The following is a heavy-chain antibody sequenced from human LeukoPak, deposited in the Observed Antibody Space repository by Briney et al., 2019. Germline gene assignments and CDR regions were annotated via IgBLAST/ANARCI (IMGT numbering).Heavy chain of an antibody. CDR2: ISSNGGST. Sequence: RTGGSLRLSCAASGFTFSSYSMHWVRQAPGKGLEYVSAISSNGGSTYYANSVKGRFTISRDNAKNSLYLQMNSLRAEDTAVYYCARAPHQYGGNPNDAFDIWGQGTMVTVSS. J-gene: IGHJ3*02. CDR3: ARAPHQYGGNPNDAFDI. CDR1: GFTFSSYS. V-gene: IGHV3-64*01. D-gene: IGHD4-23*01.